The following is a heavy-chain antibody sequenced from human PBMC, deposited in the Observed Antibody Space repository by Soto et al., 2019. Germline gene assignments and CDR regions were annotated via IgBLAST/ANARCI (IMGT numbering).Heavy chain of an antibody. CDR2: ISSGGSYR. D-gene: IGHD2-15*01. CDR1: GFNFGYYT. J-gene: IGHJ4*02. CDR3: ARGPEGCSAGNCFPEY. Sequence: GGSLRLSCAASGFNFGYYTMNWVRQAPGEGLQWVSSISSGGSYRFYAESVKGRFTISRDNAKNSLNLQMNTLGVDDTGFYCCARGPEGCSAGNCFPEYWGQGSLVTVSS. V-gene: IGHV3-21*01.